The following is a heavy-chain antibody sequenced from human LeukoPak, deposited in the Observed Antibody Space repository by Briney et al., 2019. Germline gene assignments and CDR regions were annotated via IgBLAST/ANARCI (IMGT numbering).Heavy chain of an antibody. J-gene: IGHJ5*02. V-gene: IGHV4-61*08. D-gene: IGHD6-19*01. CDR1: GGSISSGDYY. Sequence: PSQTLSLTCTVSGGSISSGDYYWSWIRQPPGKGLEWIGYIYYSGSTNYNPSLKSRVTISVDTSKNQFSLKLSSVTAADTAVYYCARDRGIAVAGMSWFDPWGQGTLVTVSS. CDR3: ARDRGIAVAGMSWFDP. CDR2: IYYSGST.